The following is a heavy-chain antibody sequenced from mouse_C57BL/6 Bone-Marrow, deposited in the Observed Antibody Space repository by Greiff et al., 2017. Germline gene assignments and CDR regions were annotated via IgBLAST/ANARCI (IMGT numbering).Heavy chain of an antibody. CDR3: AREDYYGSMFAY. D-gene: IGHD1-1*01. J-gene: IGHJ3*01. CDR2: ISSGGSYT. Sequence: EVKLVESGGDLVKPGGSLKLSCAASGFTFSSYGMSWVRQTPDKRLEWVATISSGGSYTYYPASVKGRFTISRDNAKNTLYLQMSSLKSEDTAMYYCAREDYYGSMFAYWGQGTLVTVSA. V-gene: IGHV5-6*01. CDR1: GFTFSSYG.